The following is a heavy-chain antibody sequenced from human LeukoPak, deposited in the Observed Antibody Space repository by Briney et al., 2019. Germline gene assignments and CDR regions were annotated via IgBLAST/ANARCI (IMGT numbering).Heavy chain of an antibody. V-gene: IGHV4-38-2*02. CDR2: IFHSGTT. CDR1: GYSISNGYY. Sequence: SETLSLTCAVSGYSISNGYYWAWIRQPPGKGLEWIATIFHSGTTYYNPSLKSRVTISVDTSENQFSLRLSSVTAADTAVYFCAREDRVAVLSGYWGQGTLVTVSS. D-gene: IGHD6-19*01. CDR3: AREDRVAVLSGY. J-gene: IGHJ4*02.